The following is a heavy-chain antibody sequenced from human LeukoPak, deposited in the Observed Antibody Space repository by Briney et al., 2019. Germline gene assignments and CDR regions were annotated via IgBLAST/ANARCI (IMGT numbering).Heavy chain of an antibody. CDR2: ISGDGRSK. D-gene: IGHD4-17*01. J-gene: IGHJ4*02. V-gene: IGHV3-30*18. CDR3: AKRPSDYGDYVSYFDY. Sequence: GGSLRLSCAASGFSFISYGMHWVRQAPGKGLEWVGVISGDGRSKDYADSVKGRFTISRDNSKDTLYLQMNSLRDEDTAVYYCAKRPSDYGDYVSYFDYWGQGTLVTVSS. CDR1: GFSFISYG.